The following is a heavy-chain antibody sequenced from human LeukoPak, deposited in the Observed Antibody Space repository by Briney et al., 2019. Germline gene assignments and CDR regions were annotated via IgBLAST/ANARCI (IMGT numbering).Heavy chain of an antibody. Sequence: RPGGSLRLSCAASGFTFSNFAMSWVRQAPGKGLEWVSAISGSGGSTYYADSVKGRFTISRDNSKNTLYLQMNSLRAEDTAVYYCAKQLFRKVGATTDYFDYWGQGTLVTVSS. J-gene: IGHJ4*02. CDR1: GFTFSNFA. V-gene: IGHV3-23*01. CDR2: ISGSGGST. D-gene: IGHD1-26*01. CDR3: AKQLFRKVGATTDYFDY.